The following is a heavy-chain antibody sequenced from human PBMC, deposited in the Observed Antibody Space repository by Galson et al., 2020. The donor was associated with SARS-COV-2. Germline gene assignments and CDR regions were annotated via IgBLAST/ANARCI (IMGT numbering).Heavy chain of an antibody. CDR1: GFTFSSYW. Sequence: GGSLRLSCAASGFTFSSYWMSWVRQAPGKGLEWVANIKQDGSEKYYVDSVKGRFTISRDNAKNSLYLQMNSLRAEDTAVYYCARDGLAVAGDSYYYYGMDVWGQGTTVTVSS. CDR2: IKQDGSEK. CDR3: ARDGLAVAGDSYYYYGMDV. V-gene: IGHV3-7*01. J-gene: IGHJ6*02. D-gene: IGHD6-19*01.